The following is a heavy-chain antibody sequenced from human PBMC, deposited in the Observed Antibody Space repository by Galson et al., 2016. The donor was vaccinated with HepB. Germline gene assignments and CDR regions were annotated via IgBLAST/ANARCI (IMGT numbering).Heavy chain of an antibody. CDR3: ARNYRDGHNHGLDY. CDR2: IYPGDSDT. D-gene: IGHD5-24*01. V-gene: IGHV5-51*01. J-gene: IGHJ4*02. Sequence: QSGAEVKKPGGSLKISCQCSGYSFPSHWIGWVRQMPGKGLEWMGIIYPGDSDTTYSPSFQGQVTISVDKSISTAYLQWSSLRASDTGIYYCARNYRDGHNHGLDYWGQGTLVTVSS. CDR1: GYSFPSHW.